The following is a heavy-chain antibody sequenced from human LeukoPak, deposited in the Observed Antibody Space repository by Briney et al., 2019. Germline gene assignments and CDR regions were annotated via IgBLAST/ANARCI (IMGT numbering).Heavy chain of an antibody. J-gene: IGHJ3*02. Sequence: PSETLSLTCTVSGGSVSSGSYYWSWIRQPPGKGLEWIGYIYYSGSTNYNPSLKSRVTISVDTSKNQFSLKLSSVTAADTAVYYCARWYYYDSSGFSDAFDIWGQGTMVTVSS. CDR2: IYYSGST. D-gene: IGHD3-22*01. V-gene: IGHV4-61*01. CDR1: GGSVSSGSYY. CDR3: ARWYYYDSSGFSDAFDI.